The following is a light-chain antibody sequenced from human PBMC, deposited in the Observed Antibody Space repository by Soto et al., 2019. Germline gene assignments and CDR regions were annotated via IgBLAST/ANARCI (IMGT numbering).Light chain of an antibody. Sequence: ETVMTQSPATLSVSPGERATLSCRASESISSNLAWYQQKPGQGPRLLIYGASNRAAGIPARFSGSGSGTEFTLTISSLQSEDFAIYYCQQYNKWPPLTFGGGTRVEIK. J-gene: IGKJ4*01. CDR3: QQYNKWPPLT. CDR2: GAS. V-gene: IGKV3-15*01. CDR1: ESISSN.